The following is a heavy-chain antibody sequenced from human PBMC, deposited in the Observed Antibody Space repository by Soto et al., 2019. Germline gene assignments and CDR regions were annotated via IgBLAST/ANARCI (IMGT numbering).Heavy chain of an antibody. V-gene: IGHV3-23*01. J-gene: IGHJ4*02. CDR1: GFTFSSYA. D-gene: IGHD3-22*01. CDR3: ARHNYYDSSGYYYPFDY. Sequence: PGGSLRLSCAASGFTFSSYAMSWVRQAPGKGLEWVSAISGSGGSTYYADSVKGRFTISRDNSKNTLYLQMNSLRAEDTAVYYCARHNYYDSSGYYYPFDYWGQGTLVTVSS. CDR2: ISGSGGST.